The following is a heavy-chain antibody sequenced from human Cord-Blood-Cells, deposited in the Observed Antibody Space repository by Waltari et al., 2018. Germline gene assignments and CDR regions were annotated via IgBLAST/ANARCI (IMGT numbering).Heavy chain of an antibody. D-gene: IGHD3-10*01. CDR3: ARGGGSGSYYNRDAFDI. V-gene: IGHV3-53*01. CDR2: IYSGGST. CDR1: GFTVRSNY. Sequence: EVQLVESGGGLIQPGGSLRLSCAASGFTVRSNYMAWVRQAPGKGLEWVSVIYSGGSTYYADSVKGRFTISRDNSKNTLYLQMNSLRAEDTAVYYCARGGGSGSYYNRDAFDIWGQGTMVTVSS. J-gene: IGHJ3*02.